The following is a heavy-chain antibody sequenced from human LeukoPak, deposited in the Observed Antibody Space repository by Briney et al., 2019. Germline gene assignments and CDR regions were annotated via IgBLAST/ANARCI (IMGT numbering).Heavy chain of an antibody. CDR2: ISSSSSTI. CDR1: GFTFSCYS. Sequence: GGSLRLSCAVSGFTFSCYSINWVRQAPGKGLEWVSYISSSSSTIYYRDSVKGRFAIYRDNAKNSLYLQMNSLRAEDTAVYYCARDGKSGYFEYWGQGTLVTVSS. J-gene: IGHJ4*02. V-gene: IGHV3-48*04. CDR3: ARDGKSGYFEY. D-gene: IGHD5-12*01.